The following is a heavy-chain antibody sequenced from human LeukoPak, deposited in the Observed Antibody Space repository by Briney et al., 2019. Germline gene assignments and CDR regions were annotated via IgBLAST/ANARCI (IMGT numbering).Heavy chain of an antibody. CDR2: IPHDGGDE. CDR3: ARGNQWLIDY. V-gene: IGHV3-30*03. D-gene: IGHD6-19*01. Sequence: GTSLRLSCAASGFTFSSYGMHWVRQAPGKGLEWVSLIPHDGGDERYADSVKGRFTISRDNSKSTLYLQMNSLRVEDTAVYYCARGNQWLIDYWGQGTQVTVSS. J-gene: IGHJ4*02. CDR1: GFTFSSYG.